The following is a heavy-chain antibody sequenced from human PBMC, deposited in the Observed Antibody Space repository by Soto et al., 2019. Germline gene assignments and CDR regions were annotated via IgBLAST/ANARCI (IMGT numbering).Heavy chain of an antibody. CDR2: ISAYNGNT. CDR3: ARSDSFMITFGGVIVIPAWFDP. J-gene: IGHJ5*02. Sequence: ASVKVSCKASGYTFTSYGISWVRQAPGQGLEWMGWISAYNGNTNYAQKLQGRVTMTTDTSTSTAYMELRSLRSDDTAVYYCARSDSFMITFGGVIVIPAWFDPWGQGTLVTVSS. D-gene: IGHD3-16*02. CDR1: GYTFTSYG. V-gene: IGHV1-18*01.